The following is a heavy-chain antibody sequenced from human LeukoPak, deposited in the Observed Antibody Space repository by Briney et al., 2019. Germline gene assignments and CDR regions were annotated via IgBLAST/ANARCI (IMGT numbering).Heavy chain of an antibody. CDR2: ISSSSYI. D-gene: IGHD3-22*01. V-gene: IGHV3-21*01. J-gene: IGHJ3*02. CDR3: ARDSTLYYYDSSGGDAFDI. Sequence: PGGSLRLSCAASGFTFSSYSMNWVRQAPGKGLEWVSSISSSSYIYYADSVRGRFTISRDNAKNSLYLQMNSLRAEDTAVYYCARDSTLYYYDSSGGDAFDIWGQGTMVTVSS. CDR1: GFTFSSYS.